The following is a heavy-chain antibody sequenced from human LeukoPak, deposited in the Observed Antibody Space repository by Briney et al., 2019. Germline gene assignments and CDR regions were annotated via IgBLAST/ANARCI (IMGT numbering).Heavy chain of an antibody. D-gene: IGHD4-17*01. J-gene: IGHJ4*02. CDR2: IDRGGNKK. CDR3: ARPHMTAVTPADY. Sequence: GGSLRLSCAASGFTFSDYWMTWVRQAPGKGLEWVANIDRGGNKKNCVGSVRGRFTISRDNAKTSLYLQMNSLRAEDTAVYFCARPHMTAVTPADYWGQGTLVAVSS. CDR1: GFTFSDYW. V-gene: IGHV3-7*01.